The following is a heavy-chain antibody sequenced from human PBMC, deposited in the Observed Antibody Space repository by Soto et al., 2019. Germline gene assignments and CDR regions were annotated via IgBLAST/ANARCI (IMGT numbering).Heavy chain of an antibody. Sequence: GGSLRLSCEASGFMFNHYAMAWVRQTPGKGLEWVSVISGSTGTTYYADSVKGRFTISRDNSKNTVYLQMNSLRVEDSALYSCAKVIVLGAWTLEYWGTGTRVTVSS. CDR1: GFMFNHYA. V-gene: IGHV3-23*01. CDR2: ISGSTGTT. D-gene: IGHD6-6*01. CDR3: AKVIVLGAWTLEY. J-gene: IGHJ4*02.